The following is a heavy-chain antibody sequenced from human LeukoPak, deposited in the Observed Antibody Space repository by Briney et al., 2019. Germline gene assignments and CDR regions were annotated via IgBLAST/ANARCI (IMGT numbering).Heavy chain of an antibody. CDR2: IYYSGTT. CDR1: GGSISSYY. CDR3: ARHLNSYFFDY. J-gene: IGHJ4*02. Sequence: SETLSLTCTVSGGSISSYYWSWIRQPPGKGLEWIGYIYYSGTTNYNPSLWSRVTISVDTSKNQFSLKLNSVTAADTAVYYCARHLNSYFFDYWGQGTLVTVSS. V-gene: IGHV4-59*08. D-gene: IGHD4-23*01.